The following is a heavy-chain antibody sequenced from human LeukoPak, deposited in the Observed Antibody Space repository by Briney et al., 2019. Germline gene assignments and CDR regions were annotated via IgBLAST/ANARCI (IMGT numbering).Heavy chain of an antibody. V-gene: IGHV3-23*01. Sequence: GGSLRLSCAASGFTFNNYAMSWVRQAPGKGLEWVSTISGSGGRTYYAESVKGRFTISRDNSKNTLYLQMNSLRAEDTAIYYCAKDFEGYSSSWYYFDYWGQGTLVTVSS. J-gene: IGHJ4*02. CDR3: AKDFEGYSSSWYYFDY. CDR2: ISGSGGRT. CDR1: GFTFNNYA. D-gene: IGHD6-13*01.